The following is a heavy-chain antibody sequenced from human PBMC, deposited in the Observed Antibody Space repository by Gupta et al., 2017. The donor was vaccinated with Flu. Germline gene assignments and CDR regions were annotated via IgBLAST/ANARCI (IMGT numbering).Heavy chain of an antibody. Sequence: EVQLLESGGGLVQPGGSLRLSCAASGFTFSSYAMSWVRQAPGKGLEWVSAISGSGGSTYYADSVKGRFTISRDNSKNTLYLQMNSLRAEDTAVYYCAKVNYDFWSGYFGYFDYWGQGTLVTVSS. CDR3: AKVNYDFWSGYFGYFDY. J-gene: IGHJ4*02. D-gene: IGHD3-3*01. CDR2: ISGSGGST. CDR1: GFTFSSYA. V-gene: IGHV3-23*01.